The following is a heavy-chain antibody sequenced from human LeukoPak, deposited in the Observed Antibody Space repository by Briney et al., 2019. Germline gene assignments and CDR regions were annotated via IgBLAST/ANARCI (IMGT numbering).Heavy chain of an antibody. D-gene: IGHD3-10*01. J-gene: IGHJ6*02. CDR1: CFTFSSYA. Sequence: GGSLRLSCAASCFTFSSYAMSWVRQAPGKGLEWVSASSGSGGSTYYADSVKGRFTISRDNSKNTLYLQMNSLRAEDTAVYYCAKIRFSGAMVRGVRGIVDHYYYYYGMDVWGPGTTVIVSS. CDR2: SSGSGGST. V-gene: IGHV3-23*01. CDR3: AKIRFSGAMVRGVRGIVDHYYYYYGMDV.